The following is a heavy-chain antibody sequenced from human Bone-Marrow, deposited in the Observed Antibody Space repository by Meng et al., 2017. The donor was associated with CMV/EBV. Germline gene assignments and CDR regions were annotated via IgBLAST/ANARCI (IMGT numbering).Heavy chain of an antibody. CDR2: INWNGGST. J-gene: IGHJ6*01. Sequence: ETLSLTCAASGFTFDDYGMTWVRQPPGKGLEWVSGINWNGGSTGYADSVKGRFTISRDNAKNSLYLQMNGLRADDTAVYFCARHNIVATVDSYYFGMDVWGQGTTVTVSS. V-gene: IGHV3-20*04. D-gene: IGHD5-12*01. CDR3: ARHNIVATVDSYYFGMDV. CDR1: GFTFDDYG.